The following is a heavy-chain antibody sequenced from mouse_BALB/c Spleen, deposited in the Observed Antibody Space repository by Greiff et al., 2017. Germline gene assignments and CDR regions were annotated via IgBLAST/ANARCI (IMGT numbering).Heavy chain of an antibody. CDR2: ISYSGST. J-gene: IGHJ3*01. Sequence: EVKLVESGPGLVKPSQSLSLTCTVTGYSITSDYAWNWIRQFPGNKLEWMGYISYSGSTSYNPSLKSRISITRDTSKNQFFLQLNSVTTEDTATYYCARGYGSSYVAYWGQGTLVTVSA. CDR3: ARGYGSSYVAY. V-gene: IGHV3-2*02. D-gene: IGHD1-1*01. CDR1: GYSITSDYA.